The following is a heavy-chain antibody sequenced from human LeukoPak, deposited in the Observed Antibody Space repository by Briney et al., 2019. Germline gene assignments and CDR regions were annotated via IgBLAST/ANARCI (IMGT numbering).Heavy chain of an antibody. J-gene: IGHJ5*02. CDR2: ISSGSNTM. Sequence: GGSLRLSCAASGFTFSSYSMNWVRQAPGKGLEWVSYISSGSNTMYYADSVKGRFTISRDNAKNSLYLQMNSLRDEDTAVYYCARYGYCSGGTCYPSWFDPWGQGTLVTVSS. CDR3: ARYGYCSGGTCYPSWFDP. V-gene: IGHV3-48*02. D-gene: IGHD2-15*01. CDR1: GFTFSSYS.